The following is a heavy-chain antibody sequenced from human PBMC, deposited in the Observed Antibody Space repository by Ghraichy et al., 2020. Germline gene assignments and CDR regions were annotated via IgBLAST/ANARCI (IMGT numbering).Heavy chain of an antibody. CDR1: GFTFGTAL. D-gene: IGHD3-16*01. CDR3: VRSIRDGGN. CDR2: IKQDGSEK. Sequence: GGSLRLSCAASGFTFGTALMSWVRQAPGKGLEWVANIKQDGSEKYYVDSVKGRFTISRDNAKNSLYLQMNSLGAEDTALYYCVRSIRDGGNWGQGTVVTVSS. V-gene: IGHV3-7*03. J-gene: IGHJ4*02.